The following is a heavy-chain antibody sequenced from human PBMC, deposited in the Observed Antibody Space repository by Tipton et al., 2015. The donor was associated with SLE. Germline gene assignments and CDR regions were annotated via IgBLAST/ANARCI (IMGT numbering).Heavy chain of an antibody. CDR2: ISAYNGNT. CDR1: GYTFTSYG. V-gene: IGHV1-18*01. CDR3: ARDRCSSTSCYGEDYFDY. D-gene: IGHD2-2*01. Sequence: QSGPEVKKPGASVKVSCKASGYTFTSYGISWVRQAPGQGLEWMGWISAYNGNTNYAQKLQGRVTMTTDTSTSTAYMELRSLRSDDTAVYYCARDRCSSTSCYGEDYFDYWGQGTLVTVSS. J-gene: IGHJ4*02.